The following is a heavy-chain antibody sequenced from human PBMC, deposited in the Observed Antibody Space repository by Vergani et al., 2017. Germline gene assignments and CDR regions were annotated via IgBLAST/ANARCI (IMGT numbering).Heavy chain of an antibody. CDR3: AKEGVMLVAYYDFWSGATGYYMDV. CDR1: GFTFSSYA. J-gene: IGHJ6*03. Sequence: EVQLLESGGGLVQPGGSLRLSCAASGFTFSSYAMSWVRQAPGKGLEWVSAISGSGGSTYYADSVKGRFTISRDNSKNKLYLQMNSLRAEDTAVYYCAKEGVMLVAYYDFWSGATGYYMDVWGKGTTVTVSS. CDR2: ISGSGGST. V-gene: IGHV3-23*01. D-gene: IGHD3-3*01.